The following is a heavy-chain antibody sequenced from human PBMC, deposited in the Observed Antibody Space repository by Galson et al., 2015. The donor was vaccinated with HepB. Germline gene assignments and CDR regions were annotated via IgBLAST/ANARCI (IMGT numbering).Heavy chain of an antibody. D-gene: IGHD2/OR15-2a*01. J-gene: IGHJ3*02. CDR3: AKDEGLVLSIGYAFDI. Sequence: SLRLSCAASGFTFDDYAMHWVRQAPGKGLEWVSGISWNSGSIGYADSVKGRFTISRDNAKNSLYLQMNSLRAEDTALYYCAKDEGLVLSIGYAFDIWGQGTMVTVSS. V-gene: IGHV3-9*01. CDR1: GFTFDDYA. CDR2: ISWNSGSI.